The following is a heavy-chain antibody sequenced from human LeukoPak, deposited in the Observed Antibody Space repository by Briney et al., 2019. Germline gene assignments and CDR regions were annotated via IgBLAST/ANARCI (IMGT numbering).Heavy chain of an antibody. CDR3: ARFYPDTYYYYYYMDG. J-gene: IGHJ6*03. V-gene: IGHV1-18*01. CDR1: GYTFTSYG. Sequence: ASVKVSCKASGYTFTSYGISWVRQAPGQGLEWMGWISAYNGNTNYAQKLQGRVTMTTDTSTSTAYMELRSLRSDDTAVYYCARFYPDTYYYYYYMDGWGKGTTVTVSS. CDR2: ISAYNGNT.